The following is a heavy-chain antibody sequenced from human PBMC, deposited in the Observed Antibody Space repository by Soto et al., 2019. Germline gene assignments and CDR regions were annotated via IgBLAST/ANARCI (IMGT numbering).Heavy chain of an antibody. CDR2: IYYSGST. J-gene: IGHJ6*03. Sequence: GKGLEWIGYIYYSGSTNYNPSLKSRVTLSVDTSKNQFSLKLSSVTAADTAVYYCARDASPLYNWNYYYYSYMDVWGKGTTVTVSS. CDR3: ARDASPLYNWNYYYYSYMDV. V-gene: IGHV4-59*01. D-gene: IGHD1-20*01.